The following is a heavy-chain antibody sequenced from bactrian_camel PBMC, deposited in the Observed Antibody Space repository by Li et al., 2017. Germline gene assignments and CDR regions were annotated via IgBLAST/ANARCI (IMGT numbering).Heavy chain of an antibody. CDR2: INSGGGST. Sequence: VQLVESGGGLVQPGGSLRLSCAASGFTFSTYDMSWVRQAPGKGLEWVSAINSGGGSTYYADSVKGRFTISRDNAKNTVYLQMNSLKSEDTALYYCATQRSWSTGAYAANYWGQGTQVTV. CDR1: GFTFSTYD. J-gene: IGHJ4*01. V-gene: IGHV3S40*01. D-gene: IGHD6*01. CDR3: ATQRSWSTGAYAANY.